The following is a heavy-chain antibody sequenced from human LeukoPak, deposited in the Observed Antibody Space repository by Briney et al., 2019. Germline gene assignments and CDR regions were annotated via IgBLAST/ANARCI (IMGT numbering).Heavy chain of an antibody. D-gene: IGHD3-22*01. CDR1: GFTFSSYS. V-gene: IGHV3-48*04. CDR3: ARVNYYDSSGYYRPQGDFDY. Sequence: GGSLRLSCAASGFTFSSYSMNWVRQAPGKGLGWVSYISSSSSTIYYADSVKGRFTISRDNAKNSLYLQMNSLRAEDTAVYYCARVNYYDSSGYYRPQGDFDYWGQGTLVTVSS. CDR2: ISSSSSTI. J-gene: IGHJ4*02.